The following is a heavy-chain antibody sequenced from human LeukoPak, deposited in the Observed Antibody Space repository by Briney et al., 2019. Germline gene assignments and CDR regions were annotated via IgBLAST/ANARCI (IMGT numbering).Heavy chain of an antibody. J-gene: IGHJ5*02. CDR3: ARGYAGGGFDP. D-gene: IGHD3-16*01. CDR1: GFTFSSYS. V-gene: IGHV3-48*01. Sequence: GGSLRLSCAASGFTFSSYSMNWVRQAPGKGLEWVSYISSSSSTIYYADSVKGRFTISRDNAKNSLYLQMNSLRAEDTAVYYCARGYAGGGFDPWGQGTLVTVSS. CDR2: ISSSSSTI.